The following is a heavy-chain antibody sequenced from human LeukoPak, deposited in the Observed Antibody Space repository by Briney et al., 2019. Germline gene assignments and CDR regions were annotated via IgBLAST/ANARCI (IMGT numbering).Heavy chain of an antibody. Sequence: GESLRRSCAASGFTVSSNYMSWVHQAQGKVLEWVSVIYSGGSTYYADSVKGRFTICRHNSKNTLYLQMNSLRAEDTAVYYCARKPYYYYGMDVWGQGTTVTVSS. CDR2: IYSGGST. CDR1: GFTVSSNY. CDR3: ARKPYYYYGMDV. V-gene: IGHV3-53*04. J-gene: IGHJ6*02.